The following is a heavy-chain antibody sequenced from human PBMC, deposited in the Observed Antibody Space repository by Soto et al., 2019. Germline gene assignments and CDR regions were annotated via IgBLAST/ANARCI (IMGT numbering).Heavy chain of an antibody. D-gene: IGHD2-15*01. Sequence: ASVKVSCKASGHSFKDHYMHCVLQAPALWLDWVGLINPSGEHTNYAQQFRGRVAMTRDTSTSTAYMELRSLRSEDTAVYFCARISCKGGSCYFDFDHWGQGTLVTVSS. V-gene: IGHV1-46*02. J-gene: IGHJ4*02. CDR2: INPSGEHT. CDR3: ARISCKGGSCYFDFDH. CDR1: GHSFKDHY.